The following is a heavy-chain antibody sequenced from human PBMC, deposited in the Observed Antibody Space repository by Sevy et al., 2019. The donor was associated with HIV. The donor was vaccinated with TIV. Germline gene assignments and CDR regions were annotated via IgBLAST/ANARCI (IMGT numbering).Heavy chain of an antibody. CDR1: GGSFSGYY. V-gene: IGHV4-34*01. CDR2: INHSGST. J-gene: IGHJ5*02. Sequence: SETLSLTCAVYGGSFSGYYWCWIRQPPGKGLEWIGEINHSGSTNYNPSLKSRVTISVDTSKNQFSLKLSSVTAADTAVYYCARGQYCSSTSCYNRKNWFDPWGQGTLVTVSS. CDR3: ARGQYCSSTSCYNRKNWFDP. D-gene: IGHD2-2*02.